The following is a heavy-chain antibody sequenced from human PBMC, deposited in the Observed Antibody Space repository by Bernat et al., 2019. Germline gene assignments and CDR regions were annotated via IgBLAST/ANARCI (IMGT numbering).Heavy chain of an antibody. CDR2: INMDGSTT. D-gene: IGHD1-7*01. J-gene: IGHJ5*02. CDR1: GFIFSSYW. Sequence: EVQLVESGGGLVQPGGSLRLSCAASGFIFSSYWMHWVRQDPAKGLVWVSRINMDGSTTNYADSVKGRFTITRDNGKNTLYLQMNSLRDEDTALYYCVRDLTGTNTAWGQGSLVTVSS. CDR3: VRDLTGTNTA. V-gene: IGHV3-74*01.